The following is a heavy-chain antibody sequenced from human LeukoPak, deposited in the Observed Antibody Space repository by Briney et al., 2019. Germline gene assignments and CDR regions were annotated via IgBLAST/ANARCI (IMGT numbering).Heavy chain of an antibody. CDR2: ISGGGGST. CDR1: GFTFSNYA. J-gene: IGHJ4*02. CDR3: AKALSVVITYFDY. V-gene: IGHV3-23*01. Sequence: GGSLRLSCAASGFTFSNYAMNWVRQAPGKGLEWVSGISGGGGSTHYADSVNGRFTISRDNSKNTLYLQMNSLRAEDTAVYYCAKALSVVITYFDYWGQGTLVTVSS. D-gene: IGHD3-22*01.